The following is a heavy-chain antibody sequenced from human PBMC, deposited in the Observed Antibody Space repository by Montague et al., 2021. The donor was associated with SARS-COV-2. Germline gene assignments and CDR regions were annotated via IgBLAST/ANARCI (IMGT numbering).Heavy chain of an antibody. J-gene: IGHJ4*02. CDR1: GGSISSSSYY. D-gene: IGHD2-15*01. V-gene: IGHV4-39*01. Sequence: SETLSLTCTVSGGSISSSSYYWGWIRQPPGKGLEWIGTIAYSGSTYYNPSLKSRVTVNVDTSRNRFSLKLSSVTAADTAVYYCARRVGLRPFDYWGQGTLATISS. CDR3: ARRVGLRPFDY. CDR2: IAYSGST.